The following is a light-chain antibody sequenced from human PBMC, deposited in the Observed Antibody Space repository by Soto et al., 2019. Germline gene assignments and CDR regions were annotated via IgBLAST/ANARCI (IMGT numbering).Light chain of an antibody. CDR2: DVS. Sequence: QSALTQPASVSGSPGQSITISCTGTSSDIGDYNYVSWYQQHPGKAPKLIIYDVSNRPSGVSNRFSGSKSGNTASLAISGLQAEDEADYYCSSYTSSKTLVFGGGTKLTVL. CDR3: SSYTSSKTLV. CDR1: SSDIGDYNY. J-gene: IGLJ2*01. V-gene: IGLV2-14*03.